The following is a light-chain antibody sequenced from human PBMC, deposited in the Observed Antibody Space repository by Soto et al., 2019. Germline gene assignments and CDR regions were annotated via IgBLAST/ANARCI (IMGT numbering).Light chain of an antibody. CDR1: QGISNY. CDR3: QKYNSAPPT. J-gene: IGKJ2*01. Sequence: DIQMTQSPSSLSASVGDRVTITCRASQGISNYLAWYQQKPGKVPKLLIYAASTLQSGVPSRFRGNGSGTDFTITISSLQTEDVATYYCQKYNSAPPTFGQGTKLEIK. CDR2: AAS. V-gene: IGKV1-27*01.